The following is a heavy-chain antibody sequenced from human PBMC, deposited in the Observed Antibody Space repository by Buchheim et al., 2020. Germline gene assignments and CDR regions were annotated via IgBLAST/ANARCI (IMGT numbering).Heavy chain of an antibody. D-gene: IGHD2-15*01. CDR1: GGSISSSSYY. V-gene: IGHV4-39*01. Sequence: QLQLQESGPGLVKPSGTLSLTCTVSGGSISSSSYYWGWIRQPPGKGLEWIGSIYYSGSTYYNPSLKSRVTISVDTSKNQFSLKLSSVTAADTAVYYCARKVVVVAATGSFDLWGRGT. J-gene: IGHJ2*01. CDR3: ARKVVVVAATGSFDL. CDR2: IYYSGST.